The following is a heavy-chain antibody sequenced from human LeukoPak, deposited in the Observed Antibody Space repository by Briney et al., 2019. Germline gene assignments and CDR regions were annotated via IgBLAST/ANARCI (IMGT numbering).Heavy chain of an antibody. Sequence: PGGSLRLSCAASGFTFSSYAMSWVRQAPGKGLEWVSAISGSGGSTYYADSVKGRFTISRDNSKNTLYLQMNSLRAEDAAVYYCANRPGDTYHYYYMDVWGKGTTVTVSS. CDR2: ISGSGGST. V-gene: IGHV3-23*01. D-gene: IGHD4-17*01. J-gene: IGHJ6*03. CDR3: ANRPGDTYHYYYMDV. CDR1: GFTFSSYA.